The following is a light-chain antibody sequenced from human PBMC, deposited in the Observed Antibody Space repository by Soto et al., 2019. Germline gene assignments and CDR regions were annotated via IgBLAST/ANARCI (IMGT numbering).Light chain of an antibody. Sequence: QCVLTQPAPVSGAPGQAISISCTETSSDVGGYNFVSWYQQHPGKAPKLMIYDVRNRPSGVSNRFSGSKSVNTASLTISGLQAEDEADYYCSSCTSISTYVFGTVTKVTV. CDR2: DVR. CDR1: SSDVGGYNF. CDR3: SSCTSISTYV. J-gene: IGLJ1*01. V-gene: IGLV2-14*01.